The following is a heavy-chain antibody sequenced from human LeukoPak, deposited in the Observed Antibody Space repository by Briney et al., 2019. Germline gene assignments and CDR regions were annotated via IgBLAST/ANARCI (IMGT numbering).Heavy chain of an antibody. CDR2: IKSKIDGGTI. CDR1: GFTFSDAW. CDR3: TTRRQDGC. Sequence: GGSLRLSCVASGFTFSDAWMSWVRQAPGKGLKWVGRIKSKIDGGTIDYGAPVKGRFTISRDDSRNTLYLQMNSLKTEDTAVYYCTTRRQDGCRGQGTLVTVS. D-gene: IGHD4/OR15-4a*01. J-gene: IGHJ4*02. V-gene: IGHV3-15*01.